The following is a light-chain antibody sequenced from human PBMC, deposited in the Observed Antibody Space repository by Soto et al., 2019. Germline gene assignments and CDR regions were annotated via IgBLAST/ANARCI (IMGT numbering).Light chain of an antibody. Sequence: VVLTQSPATLSLSPGEPATLSCRASRDVYINALAWYQQKPGRTPTLLIYGASTRATGIPDRFSATGSGTEFSLTISSVEPEGFAVYYCQQYGASPFTFGPGTRVEI. CDR1: RDVYINA. CDR3: QQYGASPFT. V-gene: IGKV3-20*01. CDR2: GAS. J-gene: IGKJ3*01.